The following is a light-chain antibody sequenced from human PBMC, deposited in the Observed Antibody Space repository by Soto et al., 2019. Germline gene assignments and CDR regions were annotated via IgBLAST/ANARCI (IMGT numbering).Light chain of an antibody. Sequence: DIQMTQSPVTLSASVGDRVTITCRASQSISGWVAWYQQKPGKAPKLLIYKASSLESGDPSRFSGSGSGTEFTLTISSLRPDDFATYYCQQYKTYPITFGQGTRLEIK. CDR2: KAS. CDR1: QSISGW. V-gene: IGKV1-5*03. J-gene: IGKJ5*01. CDR3: QQYKTYPIT.